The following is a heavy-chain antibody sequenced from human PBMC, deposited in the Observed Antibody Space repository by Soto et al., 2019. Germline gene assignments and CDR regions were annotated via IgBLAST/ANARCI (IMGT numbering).Heavy chain of an antibody. D-gene: IGHD2-21*02. CDR1: GGSISSGGYY. J-gene: IGHJ6*02. Sequence: PSETLSLTCTVSGGSISSGGYYWSWIRQHPGTGLEWIGYISYSGSTYYNPSLKSRVTISVDTSKNQFSLKLNSVTAADTAVYYCARDLWGYCGADCYPLDVWGQGTTVTVSS. V-gene: IGHV4-31*03. CDR3: ARDLWGYCGADCYPLDV. CDR2: ISYSGST.